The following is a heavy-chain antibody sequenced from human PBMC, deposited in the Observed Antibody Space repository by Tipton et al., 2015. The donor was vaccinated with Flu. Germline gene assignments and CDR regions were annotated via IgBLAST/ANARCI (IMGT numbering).Heavy chain of an antibody. J-gene: IGHJ4*02. D-gene: IGHD1-14*01. CDR2: IKQDGSEQ. V-gene: IGHV3-7*01. CDR1: GFAFSGYG. CDR3: VRAIYNSDNY. Sequence: QLVQSGGDLVQPGGSLRLSCAASGFAFSGYGMHWVRQAPGKGLEWVANIKQDGSEQYYVDSVKGRFTISRDNTKNSLYLQMNSLRAEDTAVYYCVRAIYNSDNYSGQGTLVTVSS.